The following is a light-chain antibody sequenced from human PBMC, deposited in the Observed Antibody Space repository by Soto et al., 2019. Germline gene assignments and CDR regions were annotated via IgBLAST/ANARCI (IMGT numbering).Light chain of an antibody. CDR3: QQYNNWT. V-gene: IGKV3-15*01. CDR2: GAS. J-gene: IGKJ1*01. CDR1: QSVSSN. Sequence: EIVMTQSPATLSVSPGERATLSCGASQSVSSNLAWYQQKPGQAPRLLIYGASTRATGIPARFSGSGSGTEFTLTISSLQSEDFAVYSCQQYNNWTFGQGTKV.